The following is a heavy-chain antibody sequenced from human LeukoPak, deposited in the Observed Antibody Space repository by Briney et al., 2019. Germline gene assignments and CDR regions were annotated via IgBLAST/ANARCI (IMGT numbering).Heavy chain of an antibody. CDR2: ISVYNGNT. CDR1: GYTFTGYY. J-gene: IGHJ4*02. CDR3: ARGRDGYNPTADY. V-gene: IGHV1-18*04. D-gene: IGHD5-24*01. Sequence: ASVTVSCKASGYTFTGYYMHWVRQAPGQGLEWMGWISVYNGNTNYAQNVQGRVTMTTDTSTSTAYMELRSLRSDDTAVYYCARGRDGYNPTADYWGQGTLVTVSS.